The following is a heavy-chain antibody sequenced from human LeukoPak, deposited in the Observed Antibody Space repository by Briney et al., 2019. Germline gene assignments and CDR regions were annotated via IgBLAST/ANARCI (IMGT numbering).Heavy chain of an antibody. CDR3: ARGPKQWLAPYYFDY. V-gene: IGHV3-7*01. J-gene: IGHJ4*02. Sequence: GGSLRLSCAASGFTFSSYWMSWVRQAPGKGLEWVANIKQDGSEKYYVDSVKGRFTISRDNAKNSLYLQMNSLRAEDTAVYYCARGPKQWLAPYYFDYWGQGTLVTVSP. CDR1: GFTFSSYW. CDR2: IKQDGSEK. D-gene: IGHD6-19*01.